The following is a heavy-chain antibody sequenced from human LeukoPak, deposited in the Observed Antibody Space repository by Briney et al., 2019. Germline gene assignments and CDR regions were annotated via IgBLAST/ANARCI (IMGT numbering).Heavy chain of an antibody. Sequence: TGGSLRLSCAASGFTFSSYGMHWVRQAPGKGLEWVAVISYDGSNKYYADSVKGRFTISRDNSKNTLYLQMNSLRAEDTAVYYCAKKAGRYSGYVLPHFDYWGQGTLVTVSS. CDR1: GFTFSSYG. CDR3: AKKAGRYSGYVLPHFDY. V-gene: IGHV3-30*18. CDR2: ISYDGSNK. D-gene: IGHD5-12*01. J-gene: IGHJ4*02.